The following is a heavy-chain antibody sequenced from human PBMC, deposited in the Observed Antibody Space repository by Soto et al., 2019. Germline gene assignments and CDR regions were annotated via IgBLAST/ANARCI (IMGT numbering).Heavy chain of an antibody. D-gene: IGHD3-10*01. V-gene: IGHV4-59*01. CDR1: GGSISSYY. J-gene: IGHJ3*02. Sequence: PSETLSLTCTVSGGSISSYYWSWIRQPPGKGLEWIGYIYYSGSTNYNPSLKSRVTISVNTSKNQFSLKLSSVTAADTAVYYCARTLWFGELFAFDIWGQGTMVTVSS. CDR2: IYYSGST. CDR3: ARTLWFGELFAFDI.